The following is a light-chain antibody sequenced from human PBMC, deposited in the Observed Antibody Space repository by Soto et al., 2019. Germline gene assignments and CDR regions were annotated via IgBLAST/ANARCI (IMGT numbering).Light chain of an antibody. CDR1: SSVVGGYNY. J-gene: IGLJ1*01. CDR2: EVS. V-gene: IGLV2-14*01. CDR3: SSYTSSSTLV. Sequence: QSALTQPASVSGSPGQSITISCTGTSSVVGGYNYVSWYQQHPGKAPKLMICEVSHRPSGVSNRFSGSKSGNTASLTISGLQAEDEADYYCSSYTSSSTLVFGTGTKVTVL.